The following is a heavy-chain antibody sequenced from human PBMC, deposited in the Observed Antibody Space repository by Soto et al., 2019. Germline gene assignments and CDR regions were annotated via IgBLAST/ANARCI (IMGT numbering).Heavy chain of an antibody. CDR3: TIVRVADSALDH. CDR1: GFTFSSYA. J-gene: IGHJ4*02. V-gene: IGHV3-30*15. Sequence: PGGSLRLSCAASGFTFSSYAMHWVRQAPGKGLEWVAFMSYDGSDTFYADSAKGRFTISRDNSKNTLFLHMSNLRAEDTAMYYCTIVRVADSALDHWGQGTLVTVSS. CDR2: MSYDGSDT. D-gene: IGHD3-10*02.